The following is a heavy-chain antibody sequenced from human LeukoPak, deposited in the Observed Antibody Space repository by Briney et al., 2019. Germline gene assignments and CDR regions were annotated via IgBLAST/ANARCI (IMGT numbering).Heavy chain of an antibody. CDR1: GFTFSDYY. CDR3: ARNGNNWNYHFDY. CDR2: ISSSCSTI. D-gene: IGHD1-7*01. Sequence: GGSLRLSCAASGFTFSDYYIIWIRQAPGKGLEGVSYISSSCSTIYYADSVKGRFTISRDNAKNSLYLQMNSLRAEDTALYYCARNGNNWNYHFDYWGQGTLVTVSS. J-gene: IGHJ4*02. V-gene: IGHV3-11*04.